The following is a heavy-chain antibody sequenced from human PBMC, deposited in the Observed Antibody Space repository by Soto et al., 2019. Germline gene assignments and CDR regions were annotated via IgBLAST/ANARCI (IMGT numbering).Heavy chain of an antibody. J-gene: IGHJ4*02. CDR2: IYTNGST. CDR1: DDSISTYY. D-gene: IGHD4-17*01. CDR3: ARDRTVDYVEYYFDY. Sequence: QVQLQQSGPGLVKPSETMSLTCTVSDDSISTYYWSWIRQPAGKGLEWVGRIYTNGSTTYNPSLQGRVTVSVDTAEKQLPLKLSPVTAADPAVYDCARDRTVDYVEYYFDYWGQGTLVTVSS. V-gene: IGHV4-4*07.